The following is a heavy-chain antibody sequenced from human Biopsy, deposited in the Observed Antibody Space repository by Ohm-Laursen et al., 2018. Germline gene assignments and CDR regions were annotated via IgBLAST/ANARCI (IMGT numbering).Heavy chain of an antibody. V-gene: IGHV4-59*08. CDR1: GDPINSSY. J-gene: IGHJ4*02. Sequence: GTLSLTWTVSGDPINSSYWSWIRQAPGKGLEWIGFISNSGNTNYNPSLKSRVTISADTSKNQFSLKLGSVTVADTAVFYCARRGSGGRSFDYWGQGSLVTVSS. CDR2: ISNSGNT. D-gene: IGHD2-15*01. CDR3: ARRGSGGRSFDY.